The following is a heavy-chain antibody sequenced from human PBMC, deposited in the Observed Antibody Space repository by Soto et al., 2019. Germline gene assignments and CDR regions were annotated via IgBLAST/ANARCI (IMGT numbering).Heavy chain of an antibody. V-gene: IGHV3-23*01. Sequence: EVPLLESGGGLIQPGGSLRLSCAASGFTFSNHAMSWVRQAPGKGLEWVSSFSPSGDSTYYADSVKGRFTISRDNSKSTLYLQMDSLRAEDTAVYYCAKLVAHWGQGTLVTVSS. CDR1: GFTFSNHA. CDR3: AKLVAH. D-gene: IGHD2-15*01. J-gene: IGHJ4*02. CDR2: FSPSGDST.